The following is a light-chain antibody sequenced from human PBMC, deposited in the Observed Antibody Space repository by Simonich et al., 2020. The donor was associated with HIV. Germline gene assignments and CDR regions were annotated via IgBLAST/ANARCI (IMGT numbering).Light chain of an antibody. V-gene: IGLV3-27*01. CDR1: VLAKKY. CDR3: YSAADNNLV. Sequence: SYELTQPSSVSVSPGQTARITCSGDVLAKKYARWFQQKPGQAPVLVIYKDSRRPSGIPGRFSGSSSGTTVTLTISGAQVEDEADYYCYSAADNNLVFGGGTKLTVL. J-gene: IGLJ2*01. CDR2: KDS.